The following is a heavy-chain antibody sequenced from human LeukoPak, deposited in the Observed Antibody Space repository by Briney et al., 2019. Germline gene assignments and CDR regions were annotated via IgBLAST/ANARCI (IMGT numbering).Heavy chain of an antibody. CDR3: ASAGLTYGSGSYFVY. J-gene: IGHJ4*02. CDR1: GFPLDDYG. D-gene: IGHD3-10*01. V-gene: IGHV3-20*04. Sequence: PGGSLRLSCAVSGFPLDDYGMTWVRQAPGRGLGWVSGINWNGGSTGYADSVKGRFTISRDNAKNSLYLQMNSLRAEDTALYYCASAGLTYGSGSYFVYWGQGTLVTVSS. CDR2: INWNGGST.